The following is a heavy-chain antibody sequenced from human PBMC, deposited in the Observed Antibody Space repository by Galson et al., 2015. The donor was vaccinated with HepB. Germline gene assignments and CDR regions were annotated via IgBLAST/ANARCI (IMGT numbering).Heavy chain of an antibody. Sequence: QSGAEVKKPGESLKISCKGSGYSFTNYWIGWVRQMRGKGLEWTGIIYPGDSDTRYSPSFQGQVTITADKSISTAYLQWSSLKASDTAMYYCARRTAAAVTWFGPWGQGTLVTVSS. CDR3: ARRTAAAVTWFGP. V-gene: IGHV5-51*01. CDR1: GYSFTNYW. CDR2: IYPGDSDT. D-gene: IGHD6-13*01. J-gene: IGHJ5*02.